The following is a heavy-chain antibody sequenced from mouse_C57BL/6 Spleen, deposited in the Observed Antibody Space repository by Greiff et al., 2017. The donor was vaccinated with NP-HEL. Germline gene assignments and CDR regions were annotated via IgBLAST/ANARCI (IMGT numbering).Heavy chain of an antibody. CDR3: ARLGTTEGCDY. D-gene: IGHD1-1*01. Sequence: VQLQQPGTELVKPGASVKLSCKASGYTFTSYWMHWVKQRPGQGLEWIGNINPSNGGTNYNEKVKSKATLTVDTSSSTAYMQLSSLTSEDSAVYYCARLGTTEGCDYWGQGTTLTVSS. CDR2: INPSNGGT. CDR1: GYTFTSYW. V-gene: IGHV1-53*01. J-gene: IGHJ2*01.